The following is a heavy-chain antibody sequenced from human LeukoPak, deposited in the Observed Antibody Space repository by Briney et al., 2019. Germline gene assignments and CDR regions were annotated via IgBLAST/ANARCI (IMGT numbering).Heavy chain of an antibody. CDR3: ARDTGYCSSTSCSYNWFDP. J-gene: IGHJ5*02. CDR1: GYSISSGYY. D-gene: IGHD2-2*01. Sequence: SETLSLTCAVSGYSISSGYYWGWIRQPPGKGLEWIGSIYHSGSTYYNPSLKSRVTISVDTSKNQFSLKLSSVTAADTAVYYCARDTGYCSSTSCSYNWFDPWGQGTLVTVSS. V-gene: IGHV4-38-2*02. CDR2: IYHSGST.